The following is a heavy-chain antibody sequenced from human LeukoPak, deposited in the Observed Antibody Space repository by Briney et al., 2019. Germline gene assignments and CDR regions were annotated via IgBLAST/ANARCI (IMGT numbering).Heavy chain of an antibody. CDR1: GYTFTSNV. Sequence: GASVEVSCKASGYTFTSNVLIWVRQAPGQGLEWMGRIIPILGIANYAQKFQGRVTITADKSTSTAYMELSSLRSEDTAVYYCARARYNWNYEGYYYYGMDVWGQGTTVTVSS. CDR3: ARARYNWNYEGYYYYGMDV. J-gene: IGHJ6*02. CDR2: IIPILGIA. V-gene: IGHV1-69*04. D-gene: IGHD1-7*01.